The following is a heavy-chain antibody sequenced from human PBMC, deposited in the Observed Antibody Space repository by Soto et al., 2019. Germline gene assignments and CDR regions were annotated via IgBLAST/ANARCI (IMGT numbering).Heavy chain of an antibody. CDR1: GYSFTTYW. J-gene: IGHJ6*02. V-gene: IGHV5-10-1*01. Sequence: GESLKISCKGSGYSFTTYWISRVRQMPGKGLEWMGRIDPSDSYTNYSPSFQGHVTISADKSISTAYLQWSSLKASATAMYYCAFQQDPGDYYYGMSFWARGTTDTGS. CDR2: IDPSDSYT. D-gene: IGHD6-13*01. CDR3: AFQQDPGDYYYGMSF.